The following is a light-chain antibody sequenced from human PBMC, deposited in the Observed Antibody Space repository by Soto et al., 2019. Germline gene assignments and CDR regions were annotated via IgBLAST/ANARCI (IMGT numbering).Light chain of an antibody. J-gene: IGKJ4*01. Sequence: DIQMTQSPSSLSASVGDSFTSTCRASEGIGNDLGWYQQKQGKAPKXXIYDVSNLQSGVPSRFSGSGYGTEFNLTITSLQTEDFATYYCLQHNIYPLTFGGGTKVDIK. V-gene: IGKV1-17*01. CDR3: LQHNIYPLT. CDR2: DVS. CDR1: EGIGND.